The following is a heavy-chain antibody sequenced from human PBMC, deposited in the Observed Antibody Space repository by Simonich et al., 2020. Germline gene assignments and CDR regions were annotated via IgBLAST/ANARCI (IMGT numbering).Heavy chain of an antibody. CDR2: ISSSSSYI. V-gene: IGHV3-21*01. Sequence: EVQLVESGGGLVKPGGSLRLSCAASGFTFSSYSMNWVRQAPGTGLGGVSSISSSSSYIYYTVAVKGRFTISRDNAKKSRYLQMNSLRAEDTAVYYCARDRGTGVPMDYWGQGTLVTVSS. D-gene: IGHD7-27*01. CDR1: GFTFSSYS. J-gene: IGHJ4*02. CDR3: ARDRGTGVPMDY.